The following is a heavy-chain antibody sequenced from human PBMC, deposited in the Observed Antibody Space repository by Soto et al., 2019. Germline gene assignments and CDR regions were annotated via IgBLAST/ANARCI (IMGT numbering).Heavy chain of an antibody. D-gene: IGHD6-6*01. Sequence: QVQLVEFGGGVVQPGRSLRLSCAASGFTFSSYGMHWVRQAPGKGLEWVAVISYDGSNKYYADSVKGRFTISRDNSKNTLYLQMNSLRAEDTAVYYCAKAAARGPFDYWGQGTLVTVSS. CDR2: ISYDGSNK. V-gene: IGHV3-30*18. J-gene: IGHJ4*02. CDR1: GFTFSSYG. CDR3: AKAAARGPFDY.